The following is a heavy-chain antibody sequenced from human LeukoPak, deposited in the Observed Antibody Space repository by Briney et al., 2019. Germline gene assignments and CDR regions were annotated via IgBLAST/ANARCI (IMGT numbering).Heavy chain of an antibody. V-gene: IGHV3-66*01. CDR2: IYSGGST. CDR3: ARGDDSSGYYYGGFAFDI. Sequence: GGSLRLSCAASGFTVSSNYMSWVRQAPGKGLEWVSVIYSGGSTYYADSVKGRFTISRDNSKNTLYLQMNSLRAEDTAVYYCARGDDSSGYYYGGFAFDIWGQGTMVTVSP. CDR1: GFTVSSNY. J-gene: IGHJ3*02. D-gene: IGHD3-22*01.